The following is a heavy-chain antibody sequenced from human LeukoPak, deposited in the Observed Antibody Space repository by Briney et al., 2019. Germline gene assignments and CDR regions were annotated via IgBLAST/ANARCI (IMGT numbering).Heavy chain of an antibody. Sequence: GASVKVSCKASAYTFTGYYMHWVRQAPGQGLEWMGWINPNSGGTNYAQKFQGRVTMTRDTSINTAYMELSTLRSDDTAVYYCARSSGWSLFDYWGQGTLVTVSS. CDR2: INPNSGGT. J-gene: IGHJ4*02. CDR1: AYTFTGYY. V-gene: IGHV1-2*02. D-gene: IGHD6-19*01. CDR3: ARSSGWSLFDY.